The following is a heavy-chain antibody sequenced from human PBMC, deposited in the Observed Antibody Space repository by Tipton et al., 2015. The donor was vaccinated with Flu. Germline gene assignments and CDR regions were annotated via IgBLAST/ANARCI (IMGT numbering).Heavy chain of an antibody. Sequence: TLSLTCTVSGGSISGNYWNWIRQPAGKGLEWIGRIYSSGSTNYNPSLKSRVTMSVDTSRNQFSLRLTSVTAADTAVYYCAKGPYSGDWYRFNYWGQGTLVTVSS. CDR2: IYSSGST. V-gene: IGHV4-4*07. CDR3: AKGPYSGDWYRFNY. D-gene: IGHD6-19*01. CDR1: GGSISGNY. J-gene: IGHJ4*02.